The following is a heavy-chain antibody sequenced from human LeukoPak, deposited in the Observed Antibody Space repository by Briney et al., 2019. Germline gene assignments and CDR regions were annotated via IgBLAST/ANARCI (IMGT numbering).Heavy chain of an antibody. V-gene: IGHV1-69*13. Sequence: SVRVSCKASGGTFSSYAISWVRQAPGQGLEWMGGIIPIFGTANYAQKFQGRVTITADESASTAYMELSSLRSEDTAVYYCARETFGYFDYWGQGTLVTVSS. CDR2: IIPIFGTA. CDR3: ARETFGYFDY. CDR1: GGTFSSYA. J-gene: IGHJ4*02. D-gene: IGHD3-10*01.